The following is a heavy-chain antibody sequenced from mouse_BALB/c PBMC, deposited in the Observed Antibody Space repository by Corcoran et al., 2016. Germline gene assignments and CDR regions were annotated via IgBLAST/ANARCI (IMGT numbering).Heavy chain of an antibody. Sequence: EVQLQQSGPEQVKPGASVKISCKTSGYTFTEYTMPWVKQSHGKSLEWVGGIDPKNGGTNFNQKFKGKATLTVDKSSGTAYMERRSLTSEDSAGYYCTRGDLYYGNYVDLAYWGQGTLVTVSA. V-gene: IGHV1-18*01. CDR2: IDPKNGGT. CDR3: TRGDLYYGNYVDLAY. D-gene: IGHD2-1*01. J-gene: IGHJ3*01. CDR1: GYTFTEYT.